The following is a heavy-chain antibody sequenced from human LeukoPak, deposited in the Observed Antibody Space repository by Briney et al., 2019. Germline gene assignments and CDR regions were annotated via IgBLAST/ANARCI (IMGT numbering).Heavy chain of an antibody. CDR2: IYHSGST. CDR3: ARAPYSSSWVEY. V-gene: IGHV4-38-2*02. D-gene: IGHD6-13*01. Sequence: SETLSLTCTVSGYSISSGYYWGWIRQPPGKWLEWIGSIYHSGSTYYNPSLKSRVTISVDTSKNQFSLKLSSVTAADTAVYYCARAPYSSSWVEYWGQGTLVTVSS. J-gene: IGHJ4*02. CDR1: GYSISSGYY.